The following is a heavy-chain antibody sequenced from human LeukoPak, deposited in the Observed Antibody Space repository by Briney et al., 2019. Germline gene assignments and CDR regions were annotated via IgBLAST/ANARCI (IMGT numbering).Heavy chain of an antibody. J-gene: IGHJ4*02. V-gene: IGHV4-34*01. CDR1: GGSISSYY. Sequence: SETLSLTCSVSGGSISSYYWSWIRQPPGKGLEWIGEINHSGSTNYNPSLKSRVTISVDTSKNQFSLKLSSVTAADTAVYYCARGGDSGYDYTRGTYFDYWGQGTLVTVSS. D-gene: IGHD5-12*01. CDR3: ARGGDSGYDYTRGTYFDY. CDR2: INHSGST.